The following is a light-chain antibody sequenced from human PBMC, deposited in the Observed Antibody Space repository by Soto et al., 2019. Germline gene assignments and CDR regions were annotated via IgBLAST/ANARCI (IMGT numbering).Light chain of an antibody. CDR1: KCLVSSDGNTY. Sequence: THFPSSLPLTLEHPAPLSSSISKCLVSSDGNTYLNWFQQRPGQSPRCIIYKVSNRDSGVPDRVSGRGSCTDVTLKISRVEAEDVGVYYGMQGTHWTPTFGPGTKVYIK. J-gene: IGKJ1*01. CDR3: MQGTHWTPT. CDR2: KVS. V-gene: IGKV2-30*01.